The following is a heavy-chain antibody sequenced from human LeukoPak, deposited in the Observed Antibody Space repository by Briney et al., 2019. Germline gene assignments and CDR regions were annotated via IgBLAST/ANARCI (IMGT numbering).Heavy chain of an antibody. J-gene: IGHJ6*02. V-gene: IGHV4-59*08. D-gene: IGHD3-10*01. CDR1: GGSISSYY. CDR2: IYHSGST. Sequence: SETLSLTCTVSGGSISSYYWSWIRQPPGKGLEWIGSIYHSGSTYYNPSLKSRVTISVDTSKNQFSLKLSSVTAADTAVYYCARSGRLVRATYGMDVWGQGTTVTVSS. CDR3: ARSGRLVRATYGMDV.